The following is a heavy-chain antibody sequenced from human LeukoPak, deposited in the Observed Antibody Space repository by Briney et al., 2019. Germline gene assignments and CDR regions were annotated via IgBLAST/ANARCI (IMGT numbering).Heavy chain of an antibody. V-gene: IGHV1-2*06. Sequence: ASVKVSCKASGYTFTGYYMHWVRQAPGQGLEWMGRINPNSGGTNFAQEFQGRVTMTRDTSTSTAYMELSRLRSDDTAVYYCAREVLVSPYYFDYWGQGTLVTVSS. CDR3: AREVLVSPYYFDY. CDR1: GYTFTGYY. J-gene: IGHJ4*02. CDR2: INPNSGGT. D-gene: IGHD4/OR15-4a*01.